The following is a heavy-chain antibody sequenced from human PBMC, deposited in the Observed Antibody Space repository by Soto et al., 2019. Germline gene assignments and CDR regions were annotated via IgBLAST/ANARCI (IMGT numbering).Heavy chain of an antibody. D-gene: IGHD4-4*01. CDR3: ARLPYSNYSNWFDP. J-gene: IGHJ5*02. V-gene: IGHV3-30-3*01. CDR1: GFTFSSYA. CDR2: ISYDGSNK. Sequence: GGSLRLSCAASGFTFSSYAMHWVRQAPGKGLEWVAVISYDGSNKYYADSVKGRFTISRDNSKNTLYLQMNSLRAEDTAVYYCARLPYSNYSNWFDPWGQGTLVTVSS.